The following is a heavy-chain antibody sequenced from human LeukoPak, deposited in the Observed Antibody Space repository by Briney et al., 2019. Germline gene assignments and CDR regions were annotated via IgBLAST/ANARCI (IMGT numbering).Heavy chain of an antibody. CDR3: ARERSGSYRFDY. V-gene: IGHV1-18*01. Sequence: ASVKVSCKASGYTFTSYGISWVRQAPGQGLEWMGWISAYNGNTNYAQKLQGRVTMTTDTSTSTAYMGLRSPRSDDTAVYYCARERSGSYRFDYWGQGTLVTVSS. J-gene: IGHJ4*02. D-gene: IGHD1-26*01. CDR2: ISAYNGNT. CDR1: GYTFTSYG.